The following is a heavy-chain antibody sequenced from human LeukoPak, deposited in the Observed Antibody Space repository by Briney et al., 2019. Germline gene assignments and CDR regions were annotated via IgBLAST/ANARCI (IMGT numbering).Heavy chain of an antibody. J-gene: IGHJ4*02. CDR3: VRDPPNTAMGYYFDY. D-gene: IGHD5-18*01. CDR2: IYYSGST. Sequence: SQTLSLTCTVSGGSINSDGYYWSWIRQHPGKGLEWIGYIYYSGSTYYNPSLKSRVTISLDTSKNQFSLKLSSVTAADTAVYYCVRDPPNTAMGYYFDYWGQGTLVTVSS. CDR1: GGSINSDGYY. V-gene: IGHV4-31*03.